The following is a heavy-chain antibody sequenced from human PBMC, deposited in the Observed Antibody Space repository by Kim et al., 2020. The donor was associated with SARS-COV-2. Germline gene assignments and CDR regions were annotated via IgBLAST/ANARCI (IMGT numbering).Heavy chain of an antibody. J-gene: IGHJ6*02. D-gene: IGHD2-2*01. Sequence: GGSLRLSCAASGFTFSSYAMHWVRQAPGKGLEWVAVISYDGSNKYYADSVKGRFTISRDNSKNTLYLQMNSLRAEDTAVYYCARELCSSTSCYRDYYYGMDVWGQGTTVTVSS. CDR2: ISYDGSNK. CDR3: ARELCSSTSCYRDYYYGMDV. V-gene: IGHV3-30-3*01. CDR1: GFTFSSYA.